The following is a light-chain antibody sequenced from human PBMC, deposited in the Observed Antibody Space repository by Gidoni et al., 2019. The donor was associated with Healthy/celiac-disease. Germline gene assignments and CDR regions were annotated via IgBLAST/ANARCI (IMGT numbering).Light chain of an antibody. CDR2: DAS. J-gene: IGKJ1*01. CDR3: QQYNSYRT. V-gene: IGKV1-5*01. CDR1: QSISSW. Sequence: DIQMTQSPSTLSASVGDRVTITCRASQSISSWLAWYQQKPGKPPKLLIYDASSLESGVPSRFSGSGSGTEFTLTISSLQPDDFATYYCQQYNSYRTFGQGTKVEIK.